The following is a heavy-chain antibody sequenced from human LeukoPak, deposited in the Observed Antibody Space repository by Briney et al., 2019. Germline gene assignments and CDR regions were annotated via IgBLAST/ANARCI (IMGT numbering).Heavy chain of an antibody. CDR1: GYTLTELS. V-gene: IGHV1-46*01. D-gene: IGHD3-22*01. Sequence: GASVKVSCKVSGYTLTELSMHWVRQAPGQGLEWMGIINPSGGSTSYAQKFQGRVTMTRDMSTSTVYMELSSLRSEDTAVYYCARAYYYDSSGYLSTEYYYYMDVWGKGTTVTVSS. CDR3: ARAYYYDSSGYLSTEYYYYMDV. J-gene: IGHJ6*03. CDR2: INPSGGST.